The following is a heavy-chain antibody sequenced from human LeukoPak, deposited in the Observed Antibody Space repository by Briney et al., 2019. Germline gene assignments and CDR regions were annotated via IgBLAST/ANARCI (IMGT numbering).Heavy chain of an antibody. Sequence: PGGSLRLSCAASGFTFSSYSVNWVRQAPGKGLEWVSSMSSSSSYIYYADSVKGRFTISRDNANNSLYLQMNSLRAEDTAVYYCARDLYSYGSDYWCQGTLVTVSS. CDR1: GFTFSSYS. J-gene: IGHJ4*02. CDR2: MSSSSSYI. V-gene: IGHV3-21*01. D-gene: IGHD5-18*01. CDR3: ARDLYSYGSDY.